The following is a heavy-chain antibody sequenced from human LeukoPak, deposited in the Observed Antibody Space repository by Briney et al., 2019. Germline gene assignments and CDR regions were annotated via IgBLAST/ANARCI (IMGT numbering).Heavy chain of an antibody. CDR3: AKRPDDSSGYYSDY. V-gene: IGHV3-23*01. Sequence: PGGSLRLSCAASGFTFSSYAMSWVRQAPGKGLEWVSAISGSGGSTYYADSVKGRFTISRDNSKNTLYLQMNSLRAEDTAVYYCAKRPDDSSGYYSDYWGQGTLATVSS. D-gene: IGHD3-22*01. CDR1: GFTFSSYA. J-gene: IGHJ4*02. CDR2: ISGSGGST.